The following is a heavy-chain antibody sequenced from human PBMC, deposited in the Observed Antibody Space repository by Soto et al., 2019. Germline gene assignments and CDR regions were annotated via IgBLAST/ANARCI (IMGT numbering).Heavy chain of an antibody. CDR3: ARDQEWELDYGMDV. Sequence: GASVKVSCKAAGYTFSGYYLHWVRQAPGQGLEWMGWVNPNSGDTKYAQKFQGRVTMTRDTSISAAYMEMSRLRPDDTAVYYCARDQEWELDYGMDVWGQGTTVTSP. CDR1: GYTFSGYY. CDR2: VNPNSGDT. J-gene: IGHJ6*02. V-gene: IGHV1-2*02. D-gene: IGHD1-26*01.